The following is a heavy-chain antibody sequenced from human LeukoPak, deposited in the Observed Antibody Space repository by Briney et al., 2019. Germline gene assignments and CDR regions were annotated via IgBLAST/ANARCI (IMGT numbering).Heavy chain of an antibody. CDR1: GGSISSYY. CDR3: ARAAPWEQPDY. J-gene: IGHJ4*02. CDR2: IYYSGST. Sequence: PSETLSLTCTVSGGSISSYYWSWIRQPSGKGLEWIGYIYYSGSTNYNPSLKSRVTISVDTSKNQFSLKLTSVTTADTAVCYCARAAPWEQPDYWGQGTLVTVSS. V-gene: IGHV4-59*01. D-gene: IGHD1/OR15-1a*01.